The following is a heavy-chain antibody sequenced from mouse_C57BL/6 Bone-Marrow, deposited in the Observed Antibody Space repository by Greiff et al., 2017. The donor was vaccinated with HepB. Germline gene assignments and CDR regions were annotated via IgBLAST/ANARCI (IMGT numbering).Heavy chain of an antibody. CDR2: IHPNSGST. CDR3: AKLWLRRRRSGYFDY. Sequence: VQLQQPGAELVKPGASVKLSCKASGYTFTSYWMHWVKQRPGQGLEWIGMIHPNSGSTNYNEKFKSKATLTVDKSSSTAYMQLSSLTSEDSAVYVCAKLWLRRRRSGYFDYWGQGTTLTVSS. J-gene: IGHJ2*01. V-gene: IGHV1-64*01. D-gene: IGHD2-2*01. CDR1: GYTFTSYW.